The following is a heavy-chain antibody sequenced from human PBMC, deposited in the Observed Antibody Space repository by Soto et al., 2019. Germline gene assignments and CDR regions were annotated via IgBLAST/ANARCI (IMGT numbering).Heavy chain of an antibody. Sequence: PGGSLRLSCAASGFTFTRYSMNWVRQAPGKGLEWVSVMYAGGDTHYADSVKGRFTISRDKSEDTLYLQMNSLRDEDTGVYFCVSRIPSWVFDYWGLGTLVTVSS. J-gene: IGHJ4*01. CDR1: GFTFTRYS. CDR3: VSRIPSWVFDY. D-gene: IGHD2-21*01. V-gene: IGHV3-53*01. CDR2: MYAGGDT.